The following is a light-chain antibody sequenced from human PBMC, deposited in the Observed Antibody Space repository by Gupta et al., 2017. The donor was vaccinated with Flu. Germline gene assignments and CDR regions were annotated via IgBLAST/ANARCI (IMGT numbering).Light chain of an antibody. CDR2: RDN. Sequence: VTTSGSGSTSTIGSNYVYWYQQRPGTAPNLLISRDNQRPPGVPDRCSGSKSGTSASLAISGLRPEDGADYYCAAWDDSLSGYVVFGGGTTLTVL. V-gene: IGLV1-47*01. J-gene: IGLJ2*01. CDR1: TSTIGSNY. CDR3: AAWDDSLSGYVV.